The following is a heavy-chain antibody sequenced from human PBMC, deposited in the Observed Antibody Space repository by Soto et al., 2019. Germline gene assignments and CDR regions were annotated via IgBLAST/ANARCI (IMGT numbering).Heavy chain of an antibody. D-gene: IGHD6-19*01. Sequence: QVQLQESGPGLVKPSETLSLTCTVSGDSMTSFYWSWIRQSPGKGLEWIGYISENGRTKYHPSLESRVIISVDTSKNQFSLKLTSVTAADTAIYYCARGWSSGWEDNWGQGTLVTVSS. V-gene: IGHV4-59*01. CDR2: ISENGRT. CDR1: GDSMTSFY. J-gene: IGHJ4*02. CDR3: ARGWSSGWEDN.